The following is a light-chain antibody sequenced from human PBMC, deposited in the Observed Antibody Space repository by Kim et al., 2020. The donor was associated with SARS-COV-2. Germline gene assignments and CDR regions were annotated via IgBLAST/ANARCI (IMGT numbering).Light chain of an antibody. CDR3: QQYNNWPPRWT. CDR1: QSVSSN. J-gene: IGKJ1*01. Sequence: PGERATLSCRASQSVSSNLAWYQQKPGQAPRLLIYGASTRATGIPARFSGSGSGTEFTLTISSLQSEDFAVYYCQQYNNWPPRWTFGQGTKVEIK. V-gene: IGKV3-15*01. CDR2: GAS.